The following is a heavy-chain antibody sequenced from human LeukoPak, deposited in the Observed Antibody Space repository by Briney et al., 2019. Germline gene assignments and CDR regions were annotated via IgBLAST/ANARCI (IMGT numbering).Heavy chain of an antibody. CDR3: ARHYGP. D-gene: IGHD3-16*01. V-gene: IGHV4-34*01. J-gene: IGHJ5*02. CDR1: GGSFSGYY. CDR2: IYSSGST. Sequence: SETLSLTCAVYGGSFSGYYWSWIRQHPGKGLEWIGSIYSSGSTYYNPSLKSRVTISVDTSKNQFSLKLTSVTAADTAVYYCARHYGPWGQGTLVTVSS.